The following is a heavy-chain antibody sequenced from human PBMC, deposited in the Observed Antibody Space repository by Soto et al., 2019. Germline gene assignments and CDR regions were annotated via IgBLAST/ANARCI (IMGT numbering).Heavy chain of an antibody. V-gene: IGHV1-69*01. CDR3: ADGGGGYAT. CDR2: IAPIFGTP. Sequence: QVQLVQSGTEVKKPGSSVKVSCKAFGGSFNAFSINWVRQAPGQGLEWMGGIAPIFGTPNYAQKFQGRVTILADESTNIVYLEMSSPKSEDTAVYFCADGGGGYATGGQGTLVIVSS. J-gene: IGHJ4*02. D-gene: IGHD3-16*01. CDR1: GGSFNAFS.